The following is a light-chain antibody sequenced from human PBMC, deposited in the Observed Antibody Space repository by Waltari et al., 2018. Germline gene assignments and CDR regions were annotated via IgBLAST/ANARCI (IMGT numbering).Light chain of an antibody. CDR2: GAS. CDR3: QHYNNWPPWT. CDR1: QTVTRN. V-gene: IGKV3-15*01. Sequence: EIVMTQSPDPLSVSPGERATLSCRASQTVTRNLAWYQQKPGQGPRLLIYGASSRATGVPARFIGSGSGTEFTLTISSLQSEDFAVYYCQHYNNWPPWTFGQGTRVIIK. J-gene: IGKJ1*01.